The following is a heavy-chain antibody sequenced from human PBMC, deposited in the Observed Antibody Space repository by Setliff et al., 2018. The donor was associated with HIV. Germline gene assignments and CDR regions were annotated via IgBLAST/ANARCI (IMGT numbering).Heavy chain of an antibody. CDR3: ARLMRDYGEYD. J-gene: IGHJ4*02. D-gene: IGHD4-17*01. CDR2: LYHRGSP. CDR1: GYSISTGYY. Sequence: SETLSLTCSVSGYSISTGYYWAWIRQSPGRGLEWIGSLYHRGSPSYSPSLRSRVTISADASKNQVSLKLISVTAADTAVYYCARLMRDYGEYDWGQGTLVTVS. V-gene: IGHV4-38-2*01.